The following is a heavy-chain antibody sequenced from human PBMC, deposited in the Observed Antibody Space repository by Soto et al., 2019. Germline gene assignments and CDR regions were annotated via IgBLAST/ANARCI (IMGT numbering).Heavy chain of an antibody. V-gene: IGHV4-39*01. CDR3: ARLRYFDWLSYFDY. Sequence: PSETLSLTCTVSGGSISSSSYYWGWIRQPPGKGLEWIGSIYYSGSTYYNPSLKSRVTISVDTSKNQFSLKLSSVTAADTAVYYCARLRYFDWLSYFDYWGQGTLVTVPQ. J-gene: IGHJ4*02. CDR1: GGSISSSSYY. D-gene: IGHD3-9*01. CDR2: IYYSGST.